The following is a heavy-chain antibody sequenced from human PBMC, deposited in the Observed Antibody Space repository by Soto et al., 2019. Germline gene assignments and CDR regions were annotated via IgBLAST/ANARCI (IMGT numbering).Heavy chain of an antibody. J-gene: IGHJ4*02. CDR2: FYYTGST. CDR1: GGSVSSGNYY. Sequence: SETLSLTCTVSGGSVSSGNYYWSWIRQPPGKRLEWIGYFYYTGSTNYNPSLKSPVSISFDTSKNQFSLKLSSVTSADTALYYCARRWAVVVPYFDYWGQGTLVTVS. D-gene: IGHD3-22*01. CDR3: ARRWAVVVPYFDY. V-gene: IGHV4-61*01.